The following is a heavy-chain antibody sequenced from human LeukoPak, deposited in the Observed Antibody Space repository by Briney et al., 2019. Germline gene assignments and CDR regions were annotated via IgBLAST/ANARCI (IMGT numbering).Heavy chain of an antibody. CDR3: AGEITSSCHH. D-gene: IGHD1-14*01. J-gene: IGHJ1*01. CDR1: GGSISSSNYY. V-gene: IGHV4-39*01. Sequence: SETLSLTCTVSGGSISSSNYYWGWVRQPPGKGLEWIGSIYYSGTTFYKPALKSRFTISVDTSKNQFSLKLSSVTAADTAVYYCAGEITSSCHHWGQGTLVTVSS. CDR2: IYYSGTT.